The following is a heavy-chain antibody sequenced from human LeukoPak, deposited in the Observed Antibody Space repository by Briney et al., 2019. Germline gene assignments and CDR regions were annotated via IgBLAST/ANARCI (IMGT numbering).Heavy chain of an antibody. J-gene: IGHJ4*02. CDR3: AKDSYGSVRWGYFDY. V-gene: IGHV3-9*01. Sequence: PGRSLTLSCPASGFTFDDYAMHWVRPAAGKGPEWVSGISCNCGSSGYTYSVKGRFTISSNKAKNSLYVQMNSLRAEDTALYYCAKDSYGSVRWGYFDYWGQGTLVTVSS. D-gene: IGHD3-10*01. CDR1: GFTFDDYA. CDR2: ISCNCGSS.